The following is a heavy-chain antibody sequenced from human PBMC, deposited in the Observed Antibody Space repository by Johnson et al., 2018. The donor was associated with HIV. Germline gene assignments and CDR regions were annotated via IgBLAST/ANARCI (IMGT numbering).Heavy chain of an antibody. Sequence: QMLLVESGGGVVQPERSLRLSCSASAFTFSDYYMSWIRQAPGKGLEWVSYISSSGSTIYYADSVKGRFTISRDNAKNSLYLQMNSLRAEDTAVYYCARDHYYDSSGAFDIWGQGTMVTVSS. V-gene: IGHV3-11*04. CDR3: ARDHYYDSSGAFDI. D-gene: IGHD3-22*01. J-gene: IGHJ3*02. CDR2: ISSSGSTI. CDR1: AFTFSDYY.